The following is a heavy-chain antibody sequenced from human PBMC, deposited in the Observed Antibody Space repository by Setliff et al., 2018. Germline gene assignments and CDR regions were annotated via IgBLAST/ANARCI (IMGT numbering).Heavy chain of an antibody. V-gene: IGHV3-15*07. CDR2: IKGKTDGLTT. Sequence: KPGGSLRLSCAASGFTFSNAWMNWVRQAPGKGLEWVGRIKGKTDGLTTDYAAPVKGRFTISRDDSKNTLYLQMNSLKTEDTALYYCTTDPSPTFGGVIGAAFDFWGQGTMVTVSS. CDR1: GFTFSNAW. CDR3: TTDPSPTFGGVIGAAFDF. D-gene: IGHD3-16*01. J-gene: IGHJ3*01.